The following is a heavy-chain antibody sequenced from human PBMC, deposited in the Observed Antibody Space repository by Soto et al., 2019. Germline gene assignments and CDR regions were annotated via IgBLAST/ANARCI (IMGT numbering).Heavy chain of an antibody. CDR1: VCTFIYYY. Sequence: SVKVSCKASVCTFIYYYIHWVRQAPGQGLEWMGWINPNSGGTKDAPKFQGGVTMTRDTSITTAYMELSRLRSGDTAVYYCAREPATAKPEGVDFWGQGKLVTVSS. CDR2: INPNSGGT. V-gene: IGHV1-2*02. J-gene: IGHJ4*02. D-gene: IGHD1-1*01. CDR3: AREPATAKPEGVDF.